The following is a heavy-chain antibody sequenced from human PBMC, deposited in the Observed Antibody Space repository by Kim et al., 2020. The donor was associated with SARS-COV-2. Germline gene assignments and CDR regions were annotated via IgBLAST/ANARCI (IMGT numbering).Heavy chain of an antibody. CDR1: GGSISSTNYH. J-gene: IGHJ4*02. CDR3: ARRVTTVRYFDY. V-gene: IGHV4-39*01. CDR2: IYYSGST. Sequence: SETLSLTCTVSGGSISSTNYHWGWIRQPPGKGLEWIGSIYYSGSTYHNPSLKSRVTISVDTSKNQFSLKLSTVTAADTAVDYCARRVTTVRYFDYWGQGILLTVSS. D-gene: IGHD4-17*01.